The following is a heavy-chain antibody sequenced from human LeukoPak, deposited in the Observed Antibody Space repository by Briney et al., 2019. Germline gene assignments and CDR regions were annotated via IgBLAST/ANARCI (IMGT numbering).Heavy chain of an antibody. CDR3: ARYATPQYYYDSSGYYNAFDI. J-gene: IGHJ3*02. CDR1: GYTFTSYH. V-gene: IGHV1-46*01. D-gene: IGHD3-22*01. CDR2: INPSGGST. Sequence: GASVKVSCKASGYTFTSYHMHWVRQAPGQGLEWMGIINPSGGSTSYAQKFQGRVTMTTDTSTSTAYMELSSLRSEDTAVYYCARYATPQYYYDSSGYYNAFDIWGQGTMVTVSS.